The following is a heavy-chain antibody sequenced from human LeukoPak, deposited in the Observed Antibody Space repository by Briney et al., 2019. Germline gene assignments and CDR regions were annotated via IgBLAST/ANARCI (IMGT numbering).Heavy chain of an antibody. Sequence: GASVKVSCKASGYTFTSYGISWVRQAPGQGLEWMGWISAYNGNTNYAQKLQGRVTMTRDTSISTAYMELSRLRSDDTAMYYCARPGYFYYYMDVWGKGTTVTISS. CDR3: ARPGYFYYYMDV. V-gene: IGHV1-18*01. D-gene: IGHD2-8*02. CDR2: ISAYNGNT. J-gene: IGHJ6*03. CDR1: GYTFTSYG.